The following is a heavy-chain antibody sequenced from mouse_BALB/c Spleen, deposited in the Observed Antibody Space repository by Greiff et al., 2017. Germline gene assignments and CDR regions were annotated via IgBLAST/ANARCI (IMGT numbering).Heavy chain of an antibody. CDR3: ARIYYGNYYAMDY. D-gene: IGHD2-1*01. CDR2: ISTYYGDA. Sequence: VQLQESGAELVRPGVSVKISCKGSGYTFTDYAMHWVKQSHAKSLEWIGVISTYYGDASYNQKFKGKATMTVDKSSSTAYMELARLTSEDSAIYYCARIYYGNYYAMDYWGQGTSVTVSS. V-gene: IGHV1S137*01. J-gene: IGHJ4*01. CDR1: GYTFTDYA.